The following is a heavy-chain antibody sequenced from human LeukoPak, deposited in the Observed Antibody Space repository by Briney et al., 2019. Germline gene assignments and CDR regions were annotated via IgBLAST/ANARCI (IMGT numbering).Heavy chain of an antibody. D-gene: IGHD3-22*01. CDR1: GRSISSYY. CDR3: ARRAYYYDSSGYYYRRYFDC. J-gene: IGHJ4*02. V-gene: IGHV4-59*08. CDR2: IYYSGSP. Sequence: SETLSLTCTVSGRSISSYYWSWIRQPPGEGLEWIGYIYYSGSPNYNPSLKSRVTITVDTSKNQFSLKLSSVTAADTAVYYCARRAYYYDSSGYYYRRYFDCWGQGTLVTVSS.